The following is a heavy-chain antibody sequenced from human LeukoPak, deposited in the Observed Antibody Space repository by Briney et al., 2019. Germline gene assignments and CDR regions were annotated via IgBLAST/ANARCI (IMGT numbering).Heavy chain of an antibody. Sequence: PGGSLRLSCAASGFTFSSYWMSWVRQAPGKGLEWVANIKQDGSEKYYVDSVKGRFTISRDNAKNSLYLQMNSLRAEDTAVYYCARANDYGGPGAFDIWGQGTMVTVSS. CDR3: ARANDYGGPGAFDI. D-gene: IGHD4-23*01. V-gene: IGHV3-7*04. J-gene: IGHJ3*02. CDR1: GFTFSSYW. CDR2: IKQDGSEK.